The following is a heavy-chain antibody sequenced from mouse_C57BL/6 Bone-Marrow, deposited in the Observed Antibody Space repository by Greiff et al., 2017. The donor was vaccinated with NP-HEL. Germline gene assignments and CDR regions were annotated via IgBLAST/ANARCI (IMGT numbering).Heavy chain of an antibody. CDR1: GYTFTSYW. CDR2: IHPNSGST. V-gene: IGHV1-64*01. Sequence: QVQLQQPGAELVKPGASVKLSCKASGYTFTSYWMHWVKQRPGQGLEWIGMIHPNSGSTNYNEKFKSKATLTVDKSSSTAYMQLSSLTSEDSAVYYGAREGYGNYLYWYFEVWGTGTTVTVSS. J-gene: IGHJ1*03. D-gene: IGHD2-1*01. CDR3: AREGYGNYLYWYFEV.